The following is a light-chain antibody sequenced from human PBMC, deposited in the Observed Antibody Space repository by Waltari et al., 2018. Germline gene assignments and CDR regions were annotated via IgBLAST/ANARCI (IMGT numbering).Light chain of an antibody. CDR1: SSDVGGYTY. J-gene: IGLJ1*01. CDR2: DVS. CDR3: SSYTSSSTFYV. V-gene: IGLV2-14*01. Sequence: QSALTQPASVSGSPGQSITISCTGTSSDVGGYTYVSWYQQHPGKAPKLMIYDVSKRPSGGSNPFSGSKSGNTASLTISGLQAEDEADYYCSSYTSSSTFYVFGTGTKVTVL.